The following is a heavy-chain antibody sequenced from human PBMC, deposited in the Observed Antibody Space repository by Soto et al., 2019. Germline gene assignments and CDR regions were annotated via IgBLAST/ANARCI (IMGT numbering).Heavy chain of an antibody. CDR1: RFTFSDNA. CDR3: AQDTARYSYSYSVEYSYYGMEV. D-gene: IGHD5-18*01. CDR2: ISGSGDNT. V-gene: IGHV3-23*01. J-gene: IGHJ6*02. Sequence: PGGSLRLSCAASRFTFSDNAMSWVRQVPGKGLEWVSGISGSGDNTFYADSVKGRFSISRDSSKNMLYLQMGSLRVDDTAIYYCAQDTARYSYSYSVEYSYYGMEVWGQGTAVTVSS.